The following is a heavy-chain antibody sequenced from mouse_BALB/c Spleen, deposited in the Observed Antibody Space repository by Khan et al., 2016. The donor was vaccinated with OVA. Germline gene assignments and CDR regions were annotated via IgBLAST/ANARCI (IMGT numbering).Heavy chain of an antibody. CDR3: TRGYFGNYDFAY. D-gene: IGHD2-1*01. CDR1: GYTFTSYW. Sequence: QVRLQQSGAELSKPGASVKLSCRTSGYTFTSYWIQWVKQRPGQGLGWIGQIFPGTGTTYYNENFKAKATLTVDTSSSPVYMQLSSLTSEDSAVYFCTRGYFGNYDFAYWGQGTLVTVSA. CDR2: IFPGTGTT. V-gene: IGHV1S132*01. J-gene: IGHJ3*01.